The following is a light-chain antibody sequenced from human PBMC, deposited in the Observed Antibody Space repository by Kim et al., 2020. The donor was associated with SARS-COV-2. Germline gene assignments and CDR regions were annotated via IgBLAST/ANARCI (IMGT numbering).Light chain of an antibody. CDR3: QQYGSSPPT. V-gene: IGKV3-20*01. J-gene: IGKJ2*01. CDR2: AAS. Sequence: WSPGERATLSCRASQSVSSSYLAWYQQKLGQTPRFLIYAASTRATGTPDRFSGSGSGTDFTLTISRVEPEDFAVYYCQQYGSSPPTFGQGTKLEI. CDR1: QSVSSSY.